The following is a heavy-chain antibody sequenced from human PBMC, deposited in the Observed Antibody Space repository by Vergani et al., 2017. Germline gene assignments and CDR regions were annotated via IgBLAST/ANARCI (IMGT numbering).Heavy chain of an antibody. CDR2: IITYTGNP. CDR1: GGPFKNSA. V-gene: IGHV7-4-1*02. CDR3: ARDLRGYFDY. J-gene: IGHJ4*02. D-gene: IGHD6-13*01. Sequence: QVQLVQSGAEVKKPGSSVKVSCKASGGPFKNSAFSWVRQVPGQGLEWMGRIITYTGNPTYAQGFTGQFVFSLDTSVSTAYLQISSLKAEDTAVYYCARDLRGYFDYWGQGTLVTVSS.